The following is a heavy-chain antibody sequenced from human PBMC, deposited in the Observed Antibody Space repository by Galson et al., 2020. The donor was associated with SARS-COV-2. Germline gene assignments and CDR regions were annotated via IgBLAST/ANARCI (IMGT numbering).Heavy chain of an antibody. D-gene: IGHD3-10*01. CDR3: ATAYAASYYGSGSYLCY. CDR1: GYTLTELS. V-gene: IGHV1-24*01. J-gene: IGHJ4*02. CDR2: FDPEDGET. Sequence: ASVKVSCKVSGYTLTELSMHWVRQAPGKGLEWMGGFDPEDGETIYAQKFQGRVTMTEDTSTDTAYMELSSLRSEDTAVYYCATAYAASYYGSGSYLCYWGQGTLVTVSS.